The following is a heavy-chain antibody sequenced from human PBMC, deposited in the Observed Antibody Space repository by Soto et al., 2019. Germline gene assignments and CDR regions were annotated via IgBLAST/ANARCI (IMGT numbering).Heavy chain of an antibody. CDR2: IKQDGSEK. D-gene: IGHD6-13*01. CDR1: GFTFSSYW. J-gene: IGHJ6*02. V-gene: IGHV3-7*03. Sequence: SGGSLRLSCAASGFTFSSYWMSWVRQAPGKGLEWVANIKQDGSEKYYVDSVKGRFTISRDNAKNSLYLQMNSLRAEDTAVYYCARRYSSSWYPLGYYYYGMDVWGQGTTVTVSS. CDR3: ARRYSSSWYPLGYYYYGMDV.